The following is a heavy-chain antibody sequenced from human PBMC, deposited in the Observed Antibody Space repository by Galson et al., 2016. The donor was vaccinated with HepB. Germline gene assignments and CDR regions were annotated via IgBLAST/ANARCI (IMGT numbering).Heavy chain of an antibody. J-gene: IGHJ4*02. V-gene: IGHV3-30*03. D-gene: IGHD4-17*01. CDR1: GFTFSSYG. CDR3: ALTTVTFFDY. Sequence: SLRLSCAASGFTFSSYGIHWVRQAPGKGLEWVAVVSFGGGHKYYADSVKGRFTISRDNSKNTLYLQMNSLRAEDTAVYYCALTTVTFFDYWGQGTLVTVSS. CDR2: VSFGGGHK.